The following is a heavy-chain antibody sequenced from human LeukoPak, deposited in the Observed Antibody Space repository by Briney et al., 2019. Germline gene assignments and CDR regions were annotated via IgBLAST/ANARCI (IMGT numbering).Heavy chain of an antibody. D-gene: IGHD1-26*01. CDR3: ARIRSWSGSGLGY. CDR1: GGTFSSYA. Sequence: ASVKVSCKASGGTFSSYAISWVRQATGQGLEWMGWMNPNKGNTGYAQKFQGRVTITRNTSISTAYMELSSLRSEDTAVYYCARIRSWSGSGLGYWGQGTLVTVSS. J-gene: IGHJ4*02. V-gene: IGHV1-8*03. CDR2: MNPNKGNT.